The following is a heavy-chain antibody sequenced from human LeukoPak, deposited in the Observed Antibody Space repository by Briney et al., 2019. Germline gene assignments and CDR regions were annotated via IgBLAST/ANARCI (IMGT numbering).Heavy chain of an antibody. CDR3: ASSRDGYKGAFDI. D-gene: IGHD5-24*01. V-gene: IGHV3-21*01. CDR1: GFTFSSYS. J-gene: IGHJ3*02. Sequence: GGSLRLSCAASGFTFSSYSMNWVRQAPGKGLEWVSSISSSSSYIYYADSVKGRFTISRDNANNSLYLQMNSLRAEDTAVYYCASSRDGYKGAFDIWGQGTMVTVSS. CDR2: ISSSSSYI.